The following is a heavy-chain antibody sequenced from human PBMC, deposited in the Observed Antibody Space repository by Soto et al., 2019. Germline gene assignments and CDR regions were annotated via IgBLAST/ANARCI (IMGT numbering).Heavy chain of an antibody. CDR2: IYYSGST. CDR3: ARDSNLVGASDYYYGMDV. V-gene: IGHV4-39*02. Sequence: SETLSLTCTVSGGSISSSSYYWGWIRQPPGKGLEWIGSIYYSGSTYYNPSLKSRVTISVDTSKNQFSLKLSSVTAADTAVYYCARDSNLVGASDYYYGMDVWGQGTTVTVSS. J-gene: IGHJ6*02. D-gene: IGHD1-26*01. CDR1: GGSISSSSYY.